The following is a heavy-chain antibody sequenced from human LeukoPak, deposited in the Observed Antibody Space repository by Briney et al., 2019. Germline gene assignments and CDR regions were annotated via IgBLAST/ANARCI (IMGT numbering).Heavy chain of an antibody. CDR1: GGSIGTCY. V-gene: IGHV4-4*07. CDR2: VYSSGNT. CDR3: ARMFSGAYGGIDY. Sequence: SETLSLTCTVSGGSIGTCYWSWIRQSPGKGLEWIGRVYSSGNTNYNPSLKSRVTMSVDTSRNQFSLKLTSVTAADSAVYYCARMFSGAYGGIDYWGQGTLVTVSS. J-gene: IGHJ4*02. D-gene: IGHD1-26*01.